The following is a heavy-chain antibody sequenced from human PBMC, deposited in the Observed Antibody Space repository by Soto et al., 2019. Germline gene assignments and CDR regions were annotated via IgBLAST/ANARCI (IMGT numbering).Heavy chain of an antibody. D-gene: IGHD3-3*01. CDR1: GDSIRSYY. CDR3: AGEGALATFGVV. CDR2: VYYGGST. J-gene: IGHJ4*02. V-gene: IGHV4-59*01. Sequence: KTSETLFLTCTVSGDSIRSYYWTWIRQPPGRGLEWIGHVYYGGSTNYNPSLQSRVTISLDTSKNQFSLRLTSMTAADAAVYYCAGEGALATFGVVWGQGTQVTVSS.